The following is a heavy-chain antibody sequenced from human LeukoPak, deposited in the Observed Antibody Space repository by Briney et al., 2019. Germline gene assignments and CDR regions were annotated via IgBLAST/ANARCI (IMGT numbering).Heavy chain of an antibody. V-gene: IGHV4-59*07. CDR3: ASRGSDGTHDSFDI. Sequence: SDTLSLTCTVSGGSFSSYYWNWVRQPPGKGLEWIGYIYYSGSTTYNPSLMSRVTITVSTTKNHFSLKVSSVTAADTAAYYGASRGSDGTHDSFDIWGQGTMVTVSS. CDR1: GGSFSSYY. D-gene: IGHD1-26*01. J-gene: IGHJ3*02. CDR2: IYYSGST.